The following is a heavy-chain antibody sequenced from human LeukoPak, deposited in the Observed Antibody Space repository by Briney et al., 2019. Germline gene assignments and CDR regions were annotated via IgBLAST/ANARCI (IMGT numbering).Heavy chain of an antibody. Sequence: GGSLRLSCAASGFTFSSYSMNWVRQAPGEGLEWVSSISSSSYIYYADSVKGRFTISRDNAKNSLYLQMNSLRAEDTAVYYCARGATTHPYYFDYWGQGTLVTVSS. D-gene: IGHD5-24*01. CDR2: ISSSSYI. CDR3: ARGATTHPYYFDY. V-gene: IGHV3-21*01. J-gene: IGHJ4*02. CDR1: GFTFSSYS.